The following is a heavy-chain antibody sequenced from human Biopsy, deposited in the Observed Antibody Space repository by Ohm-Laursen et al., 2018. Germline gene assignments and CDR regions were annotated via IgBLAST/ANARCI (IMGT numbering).Heavy chain of an antibody. Sequence: TLSLTCIVSGGSISSDYWSWIRQSPGKGLEWIGYISNRGSTNYNPSLRGRVTISVDTSKSQFSLKLSSLTAADTAVFFCARLYRLDDYWNDDPPDAFDVWGQGTVVTVSS. CDR1: GGSISSDY. J-gene: IGHJ3*01. D-gene: IGHD3-3*01. CDR2: ISNRGST. CDR3: ARLYRLDDYWNDDPPDAFDV. V-gene: IGHV4-59*01.